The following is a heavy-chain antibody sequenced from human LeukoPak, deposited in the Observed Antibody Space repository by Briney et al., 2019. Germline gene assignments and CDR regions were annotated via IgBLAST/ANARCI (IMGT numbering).Heavy chain of an antibody. D-gene: IGHD5-24*01. CDR2: ISSSGSTI. CDR1: GFTFSSYE. CDR3: VRSSGDYNYERAFDY. J-gene: IGHJ4*02. Sequence: GGSLRLSCAASGFTFSSYEMNWVRQAPGKGLEWVSYISSSGSTIDYADSVKGRFTISRDNAKSSLYLQMNSLRAEDTAVYYCVRSSGDYNYERAFDYWGQGTLVTVSS. V-gene: IGHV3-48*03.